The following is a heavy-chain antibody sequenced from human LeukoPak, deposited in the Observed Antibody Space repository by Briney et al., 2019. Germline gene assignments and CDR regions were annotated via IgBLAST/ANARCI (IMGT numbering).Heavy chain of an antibody. Sequence: SETLSLTSTVSGGSISSYYWSWIRRPPGKGLEWIGYIYYSGSTNYNPSLKSRVTISVDTSKNQFSLKLSSVTAADTAVYYCASGGTRVATISYYYYGMDVWGQGTTVTVSS. CDR1: GGSISSYY. V-gene: IGHV4-59*08. J-gene: IGHJ6*02. CDR3: ASGGTRVATISYYYYGMDV. CDR2: IYYSGST. D-gene: IGHD5-12*01.